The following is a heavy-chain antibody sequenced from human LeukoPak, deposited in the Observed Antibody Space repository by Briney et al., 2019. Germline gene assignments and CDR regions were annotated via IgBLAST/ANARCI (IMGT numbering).Heavy chain of an antibody. CDR2: LYTNRRN. J-gene: IGHJ5*02. D-gene: IGHD5-12*01. CDR3: ARDSGVATSLDR. Sequence: SETLSLTCIVSGGSISTDYWNWIRQPAGKGLEWIGRLYTNRRNDYNPSLKSRVTISVDKSKNQFSLNLISVTAADTAVYYCARDSGVATSLDRWGQGSLVTVSS. V-gene: IGHV4-4*07. CDR1: GGSISTDY.